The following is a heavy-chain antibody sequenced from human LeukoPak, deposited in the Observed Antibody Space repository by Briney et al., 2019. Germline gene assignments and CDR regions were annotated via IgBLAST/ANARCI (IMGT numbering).Heavy chain of an antibody. V-gene: IGHV3-21*01. D-gene: IGHD3-10*01. CDR1: GFTFSSYS. CDR2: ISSSSSYI. CDR3: ARGMRMVRGVTFDY. Sequence: GGSLRLSCAASGFTFSSYSINWVRQAPGKGLEWVSSISSSSSYIYYADSVKGRFTISRDNAKNSLYLQMNSLRAEDTAVYYCARGMRMVRGVTFDYWGQGTLVTVSS. J-gene: IGHJ4*02.